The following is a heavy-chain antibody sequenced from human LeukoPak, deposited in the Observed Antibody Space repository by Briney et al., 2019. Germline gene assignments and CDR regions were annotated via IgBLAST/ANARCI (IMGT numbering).Heavy chain of an antibody. D-gene: IGHD3-10*01. Sequence: PGGSLGLSCATSGFTFSNYGMHWVRQAPGKGLEWVAIIYYDGSKKNYADSVRGRFTISRDNSKNTLYLQMNSLRVEDTAVYYCATWRGSGSYGGYFDYWGQGTPVTVSS. CDR2: IYYDGSKK. V-gene: IGHV3-33*01. CDR1: GFTFSNYG. CDR3: ATWRGSGSYGGYFDY. J-gene: IGHJ4*02.